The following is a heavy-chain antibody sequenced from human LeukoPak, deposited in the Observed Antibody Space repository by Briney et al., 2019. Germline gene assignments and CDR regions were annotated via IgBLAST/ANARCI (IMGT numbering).Heavy chain of an antibody. Sequence: ASVKVSYKASGYTFTSCGISWVRQATGQGLEWMGWISAYNGNTNYAQKLRGRVTMTTDTSTSTAYMELRSLRSDDTAVYHCARDRRSWNYHLDYWGQGTLVTVSS. V-gene: IGHV1-18*01. J-gene: IGHJ4*02. CDR3: ARDRRSWNYHLDY. CDR1: GYTFTSCG. CDR2: ISAYNGNT. D-gene: IGHD1-7*01.